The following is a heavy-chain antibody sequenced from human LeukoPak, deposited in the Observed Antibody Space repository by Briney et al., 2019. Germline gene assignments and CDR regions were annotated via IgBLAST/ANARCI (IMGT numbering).Heavy chain of an antibody. D-gene: IGHD3-3*01. CDR2: IKSKTDGGTT. CDR3: TTYLYDFWSGYHVGYFDY. Sequence: PGGSLRLSCAASGFTFSSYWMSWVRQAPGKGLEWVGRIKSKTDGGTTDYAAPVKGRFTISRDDSKNTLYLQMNSLKTEDTAVYYCTTYLYDFWSGYHVGYFDYWGQGTLVTVSS. CDR1: GFTFSSYW. V-gene: IGHV3-15*01. J-gene: IGHJ4*02.